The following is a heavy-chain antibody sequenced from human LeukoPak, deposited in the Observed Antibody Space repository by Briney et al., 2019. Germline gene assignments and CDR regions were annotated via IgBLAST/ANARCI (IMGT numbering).Heavy chain of an antibody. CDR2: IKQDGSER. CDR3: ARDALISAKTHDAFDT. J-gene: IGHJ3*02. D-gene: IGHD6-25*01. Sequence: SGGSLRLSCGASGFTFSSYWMSWVRQAPGKGLEWVANIKQDGSERYHVDSVKGRFTISRDNAKNSLYLQMNSLRAEDTAVYYCARDALISAKTHDAFDTWGQGTMVTVSS. CDR1: GFTFSSYW. V-gene: IGHV3-7*01.